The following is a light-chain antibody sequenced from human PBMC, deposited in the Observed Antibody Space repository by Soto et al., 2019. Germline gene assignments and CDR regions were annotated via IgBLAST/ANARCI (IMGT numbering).Light chain of an antibody. Sequence: IVMTQSPATLSVSPGERATLSCRASQGVSSNLAWYQQKPGQAPRLLIYGASTRASGIPARFIGSGSGTEFTLTISSLQSEDFAVYYCQQYNNWPLTFGGGTKVEIK. CDR2: GAS. CDR1: QGVSSN. J-gene: IGKJ4*01. V-gene: IGKV3-15*01. CDR3: QQYNNWPLT.